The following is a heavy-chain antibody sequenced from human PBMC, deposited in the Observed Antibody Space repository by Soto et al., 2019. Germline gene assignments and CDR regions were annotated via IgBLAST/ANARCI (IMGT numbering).Heavy chain of an antibody. CDR1: GLNFSGSA. V-gene: IGHV3-73*02. Sequence: EVQLVESGGGLVQIGGSLRLSCATSGLNFSGSAMHWARQASGKGLEWVGRIRSRPHNYATTYAASVEGRFTISRDDSKNTAYLQMNGLKTEDTAVYYCTTERDYWGRGTLVTVSS. CDR3: TTERDY. J-gene: IGHJ4*02. CDR2: IRSRPHNYAT.